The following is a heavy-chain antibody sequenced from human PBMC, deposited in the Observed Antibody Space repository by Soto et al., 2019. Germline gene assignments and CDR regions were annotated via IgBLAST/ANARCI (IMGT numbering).Heavy chain of an antibody. CDR3: ARDRVGDTSSSP. D-gene: IGHD6-13*01. V-gene: IGHV3-66*01. J-gene: IGHJ4*02. CDR1: GFTVRSSY. Sequence: EVQLVESGGGLVQPGGSLRISCAASGFTVRSSYMSWVRQAPGKGLEWVSLIYSGGSTYYADSVKGRFTISRDNSKNTLYRQMNSLRAEDTAVYFCARDRVGDTSSSPGGQGTLVTVSS. CDR2: IYSGGST.